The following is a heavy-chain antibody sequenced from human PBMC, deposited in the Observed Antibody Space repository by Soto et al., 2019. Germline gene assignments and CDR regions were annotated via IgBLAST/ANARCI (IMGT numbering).Heavy chain of an antibody. V-gene: IGHV4-59*01. CDR3: ARPSDSGYYFDY. D-gene: IGHD3-22*01. CDR1: GGSISSYY. J-gene: IGHJ4*02. Sequence: SDTLSLTCTVSGGSISSYYWSWIRQPPGKGLEWIGYIYNSGNSGTTNYNPSLKSRVTISIDTSKNQFSLKLTSVTAADTAVYYCARPSDSGYYFDYWGLGTLVTVS. CDR2: IYNSGNSGTT.